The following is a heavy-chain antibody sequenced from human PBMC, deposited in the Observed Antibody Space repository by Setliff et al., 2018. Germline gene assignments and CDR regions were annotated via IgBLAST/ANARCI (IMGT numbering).Heavy chain of an antibody. CDR3: ARDAPKVVDKFDL. CDR2: ISPYNGNT. Sequence: ASVKVSCKASGYTFTSYGISWVRQAPGQGLEWLGWISPYNGNTDYVYNVRDRITMTTDTSTGTAYMELRSLTSDDSAVYYCARDAPKVVDKFDLWGQGTKVTVSS. V-gene: IGHV1-18*01. D-gene: IGHD3-22*01. J-gene: IGHJ3*01. CDR1: GYTFTSYG.